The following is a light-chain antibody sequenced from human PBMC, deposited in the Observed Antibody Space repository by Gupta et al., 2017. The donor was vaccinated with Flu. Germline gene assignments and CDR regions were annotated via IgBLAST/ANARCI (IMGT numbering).Light chain of an antibody. CDR2: WAS. V-gene: IGKV4-1*01. J-gene: IGKJ4*01. CDR3: QQYYSTPLT. Sequence: DIVMTQYPDSLAVSLGERATINCKSSQSVLYSSNNKNYLAWYQQKPGQPPKLLIYWASTRESGVPDLFSGSGSGTDFTLTISSLQAEDVAVYYCQQYYSTPLTFGGGTKVEIK. CDR1: QSVLYSSNNKNY.